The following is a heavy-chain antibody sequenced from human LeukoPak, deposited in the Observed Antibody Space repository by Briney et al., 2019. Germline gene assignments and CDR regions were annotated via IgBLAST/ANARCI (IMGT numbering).Heavy chain of an antibody. CDR2: INHSGST. D-gene: IGHD2-15*01. J-gene: IGHJ3*02. V-gene: IGHV4-34*01. CDR3: AIGRGYCSGGSCYMTRAFDI. Sequence: SETLSLTCAVYGGPFSGYYWSWIRQPPGKGLEWIGEINHSGSTNYNPSLKSRVTISVDTSKNQFSLKLSSVTAAGTAVYYCAIGRGYCSGGSCYMTRAFDIWGQGTMVTVSS. CDR1: GGPFSGYY.